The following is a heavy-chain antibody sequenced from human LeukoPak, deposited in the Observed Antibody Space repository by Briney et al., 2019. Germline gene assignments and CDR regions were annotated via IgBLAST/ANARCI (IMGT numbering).Heavy chain of an antibody. J-gene: IGHJ4*02. CDR2: IKSRTDGGTT. D-gene: IGHD3-10*01. Sequence: WIRQPPGKGLEWVGRIKSRTDGGTTDYAAPVKGRFTISRDDSKNTLYLQMNSLKIEDTAVYYCTTEGYYGSGSYFYWGQGTLVTVSS. V-gene: IGHV3-15*01. CDR3: TTEGYYGSGSYFY.